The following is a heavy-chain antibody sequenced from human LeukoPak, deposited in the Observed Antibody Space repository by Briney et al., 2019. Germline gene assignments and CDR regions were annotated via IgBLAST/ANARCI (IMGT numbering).Heavy chain of an antibody. CDR1: GYTFTSYD. Sequence: EASVKVSCKASGYTFTSYDINWVRQATGQGLEWMGWMNPNSGNTGYAQKFQGRVTMTRNTSISTAYMELSSLRSEDTAVYYCARVGSGSYWVPYYYYYGMDVWGQGTTVTVSS. J-gene: IGHJ6*02. CDR3: ARVGSGSYWVPYYYYYGMDV. D-gene: IGHD1-26*01. CDR2: MNPNSGNT. V-gene: IGHV1-8*01.